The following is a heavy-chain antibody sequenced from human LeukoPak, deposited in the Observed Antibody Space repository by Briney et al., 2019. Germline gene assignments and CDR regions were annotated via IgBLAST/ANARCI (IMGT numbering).Heavy chain of an antibody. CDR1: GGSISSYY. D-gene: IGHD5-18*01. CDR3: ARQSNVDTAMITYYYYGMDV. V-gene: IGHV4-59*05. CDR2: IYYSGST. Sequence: PSETLSLTCTVSGGSISSYYWSWIRQPPGKGLEWIGSIYYSGSTYYNPSLKSRVTISVDTSKNQFSLKLSSVTATDTAVYYCARQSNVDTAMITYYYYGMDVWGQGTTVTVSS. J-gene: IGHJ6*02.